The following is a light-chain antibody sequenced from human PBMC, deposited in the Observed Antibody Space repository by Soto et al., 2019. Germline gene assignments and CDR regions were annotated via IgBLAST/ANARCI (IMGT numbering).Light chain of an antibody. V-gene: IGKV3-20*01. Sequence: EIVLTQSPGTLSLSPGERATLSCRASQSVSSSYLAWYQQKPGQAPRLLIYGASSSATGIPDRFSGSGSGTDFTLTISRLEPEDFAVYYCQQYGSFPYTFGQGTKLEIK. CDR3: QQYGSFPYT. CDR1: QSVSSSY. CDR2: GAS. J-gene: IGKJ2*01.